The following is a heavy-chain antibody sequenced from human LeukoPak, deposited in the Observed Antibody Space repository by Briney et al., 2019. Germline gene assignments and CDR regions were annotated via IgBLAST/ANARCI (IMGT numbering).Heavy chain of an antibody. CDR3: ARAAEGGGNRFDY. CDR1: GFTVSDNY. J-gene: IGHJ4*02. V-gene: IGHV3-53*01. CDR2: IYSGGST. D-gene: IGHD4-23*01. Sequence: PGGSLRLSCAASGFTVSDNYMSWVRQAPGKGLEWVSVIYSGGSTYYADSVKGRFSISRDNSKNTLYLQMNSLRAEDTAVYYCARAAEGGGNRFDYWGQGTLVTVSS.